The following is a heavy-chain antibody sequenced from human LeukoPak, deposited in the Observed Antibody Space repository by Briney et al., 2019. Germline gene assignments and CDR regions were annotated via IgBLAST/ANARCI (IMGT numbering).Heavy chain of an antibody. CDR1: GGSISSGGYY. D-gene: IGHD2-15*01. V-gene: IGHV4-31*03. J-gene: IGHJ4*02. CDR3: ARDDCSGGSCYSDY. Sequence: SETLSLTCTVSGGSISSGGYYWSWVRQHPGKGLEWIGYFYYSGSTYYNPSLKSRVTISVDTSKNQFSLKLSSVTAADTAVYYCARDDCSGGSCYSDYWGQGTLVTVSS. CDR2: FYYSGST.